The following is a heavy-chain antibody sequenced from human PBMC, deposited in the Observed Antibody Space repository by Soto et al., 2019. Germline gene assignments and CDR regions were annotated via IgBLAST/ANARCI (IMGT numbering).Heavy chain of an antibody. V-gene: IGHV1-69*01. D-gene: IGHD3-3*01. CDR3: ARSLYYDVWSGYQDYYYYGMDV. Sequence: QVQLVQSGAEVKKPGSSVKVSCKASGGTFSSYAISWVRQAPGQGLEWMGGIIPIFGTANYAQKFQGRVTITADESTSTAYMELSSLRSEDTAVYYCARSLYYDVWSGYQDYYYYGMDVWGQGTTVTVSS. CDR1: GGTFSSYA. CDR2: IIPIFGTA. J-gene: IGHJ6*02.